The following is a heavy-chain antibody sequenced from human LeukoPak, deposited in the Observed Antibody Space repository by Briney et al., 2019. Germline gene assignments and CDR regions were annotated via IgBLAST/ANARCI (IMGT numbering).Heavy chain of an antibody. J-gene: IGHJ4*02. D-gene: IGHD2-15*01. V-gene: IGHV3-23*01. Sequence: GGSLRLSCAASGFSLSSYAMSWVRQAPGMGLEWVSAISSSDDGTYHAGSVRGRFTISRDSSKNTLYLQMNNLRTEDAAIYYCAKAPVTSCRGAFCYPLDSWGQGTLVTVSS. CDR2: ISSSDDGT. CDR3: AKAPVTSCRGAFCYPLDS. CDR1: GFSLSSYA.